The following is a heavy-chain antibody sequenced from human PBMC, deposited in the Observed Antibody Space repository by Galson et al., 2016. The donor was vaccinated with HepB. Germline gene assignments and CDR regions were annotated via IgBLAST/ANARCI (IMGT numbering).Heavy chain of an antibody. V-gene: IGHV3-23*01. CDR1: GFTFRNSV. D-gene: IGHD3-10*01. J-gene: IGHJ5*02. CDR3: AVGGYFPKDRFDP. Sequence: SLRLSCAASGFTFRNSVMGWVRLAPGKGLEWVASISDSGSIQYYADSVKGRFTVFRDNSKSMLYLQMNDLRVDDAAVYYCAVGGYFPKDRFDPWGQGTLVTVSS. CDR2: ISDSGSIQ.